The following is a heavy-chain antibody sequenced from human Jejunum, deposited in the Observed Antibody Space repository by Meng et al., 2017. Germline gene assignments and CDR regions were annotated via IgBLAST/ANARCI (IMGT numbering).Heavy chain of an antibody. Sequence: SETLSLTCTVSGYSISSGYSWVWIRQPPGKGLEWIATINHSGTTYYNPSLKSRVTISVDTSKNQFSLNLSSVTAADTAIYYCARYYYNSGNNWFDPWGQGTRVTVSS. V-gene: IGHV4-38-2*02. J-gene: IGHJ5*02. D-gene: IGHD3-10*01. CDR2: INHSGTT. CDR3: ARYYYNSGNNWFDP. CDR1: GYSISSGYS.